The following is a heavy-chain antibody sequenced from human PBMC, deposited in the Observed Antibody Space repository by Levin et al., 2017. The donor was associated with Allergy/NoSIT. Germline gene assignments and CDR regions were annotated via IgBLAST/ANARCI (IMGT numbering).Heavy chain of an antibody. Sequence: SVKVSCKASGGTFSSYAISWVRQAPGQGLEWMGGIIPIFGTANYAQKFQGRVTITADESTSTAYMELSSLRSEDTAVYYCARDGSAYWYFDLWGRGTLVTVSS. CDR1: GGTFSSYA. V-gene: IGHV1-69*13. D-gene: IGHD6-25*01. CDR2: IIPIFGTA. J-gene: IGHJ2*01. CDR3: ARDGSAYWYFDL.